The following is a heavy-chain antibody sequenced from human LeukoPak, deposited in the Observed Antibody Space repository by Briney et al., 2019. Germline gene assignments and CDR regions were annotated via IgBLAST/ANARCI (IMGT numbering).Heavy chain of an antibody. Sequence: PGGSLRLSCAASGFTFSSYGMHWVRQAPGKGLEWVAFIRYDGSNKYYADSVKGRFTISRDNSKNTLYLQMNSLRAEDTAVYYCAKGGAVYGSGSYSPPLGYWGQGTLVTVSS. CDR1: GFTFSSYG. CDR3: AKGGAVYGSGSYSPPLGY. V-gene: IGHV3-30*02. D-gene: IGHD3-10*01. CDR2: IRYDGSNK. J-gene: IGHJ4*02.